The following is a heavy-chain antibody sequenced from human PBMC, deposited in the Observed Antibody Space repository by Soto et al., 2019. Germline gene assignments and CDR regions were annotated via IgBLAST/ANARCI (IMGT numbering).Heavy chain of an antibody. CDR1: GYSFNNYW. CDR2: IYPDDSET. CDR3: ARHGSSSPKTWFDP. V-gene: IGHV5-51*01. Sequence: PGESLKISCKGSGYSFNNYWIGWVRQMPGKGLEWMGIIYPDDSETRYSPSFQGQVSISADKSISTAYLQWTSLKASDTAMYYCARHGSSSPKTWFDPWGQGTLVTVSS. D-gene: IGHD2-2*01. J-gene: IGHJ5*02.